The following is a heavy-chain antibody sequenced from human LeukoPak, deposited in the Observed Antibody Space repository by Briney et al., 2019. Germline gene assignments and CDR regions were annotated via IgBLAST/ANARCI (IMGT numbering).Heavy chain of an antibody. Sequence: GASVKVSCTASGYTFTSHYMHWVRQAPGQGLEWMGLINPSGSNTHYAQKFQGRVTMTRDKSTTTDYMELNSLRSEDTAVYYCARDNSVGDIAWWFDPWGQGTLVTVSS. D-gene: IGHD3-16*01. CDR2: INPSGSNT. CDR3: ARDNSVGDIAWWFDP. CDR1: GYTFTSHY. J-gene: IGHJ5*02. V-gene: IGHV1-46*01.